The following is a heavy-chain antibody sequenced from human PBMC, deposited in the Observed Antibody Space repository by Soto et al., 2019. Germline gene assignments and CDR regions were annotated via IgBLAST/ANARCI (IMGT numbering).Heavy chain of an antibody. J-gene: IGHJ6*02. Sequence: GGSPRISCAACGFTFCSYAMHWVRQEPGKGLEWVAVISYDGSNKYYADSVKGRFTISRDNSKNTLYLQMTNVDPVDTATYYCARSRRIPAVGPGGMDVWGQGTTVTVSS. V-gene: IGHV3-30-3*01. CDR1: GFTFCSYA. CDR2: ISYDGSNK. D-gene: IGHD6-13*01. CDR3: ARSRRIPAVGPGGMDV.